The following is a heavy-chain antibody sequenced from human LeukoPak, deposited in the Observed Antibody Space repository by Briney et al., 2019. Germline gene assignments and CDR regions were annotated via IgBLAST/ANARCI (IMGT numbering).Heavy chain of an antibody. Sequence: PSETLSLTCAVSGVSSSSGGHSWTWIRQPPGKGLEWIGFIYHSGRIYYNPSLKSRVTISVDRSKNQFSLNLSSVTAADTAVYYCAWAGGNWGYNWYDPWGQGTLVTVSS. D-gene: IGHD3-16*01. CDR2: IYHSGRI. J-gene: IGHJ5*02. CDR1: GVSSSSGGHS. CDR3: AWAGGNWGYNWYDP. V-gene: IGHV4-30-2*01.